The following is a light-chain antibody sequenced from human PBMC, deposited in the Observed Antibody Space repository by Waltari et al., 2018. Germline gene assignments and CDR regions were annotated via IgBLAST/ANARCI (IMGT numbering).Light chain of an antibody. CDR3: AGWDDSLTGVV. CDR2: LDY. J-gene: IGLJ2*01. V-gene: IGLV1-47*01. CDR1: SSNIGTTY. Sequence: QSVLTQPPSLSGTPGQRVTLSCSGSSSNIGTTYVFWSPPFPGRAPKLLIYLDYHRPSGVPDRFSASKSGSSASLTLSGLRPEDEADYHCAGWDDSLTGVVFGGGTKLTV.